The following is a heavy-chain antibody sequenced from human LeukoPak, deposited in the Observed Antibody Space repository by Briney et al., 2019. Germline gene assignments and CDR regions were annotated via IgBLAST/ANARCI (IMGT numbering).Heavy chain of an antibody. CDR3: AREGQQLVLNWFDP. Sequence: PSETLSLTCAVSGGSISSGGYSWSWIRQPPGKGLEWIGYIYHSGSTYYNPSLKSRVTISVDRSKNQFSLKLSSVTAADTAVYYCAREGQQLVLNWFDPWGQGTLVTVSS. CDR1: GGSISSGGYS. CDR2: IYHSGST. J-gene: IGHJ5*02. V-gene: IGHV4-30-2*01. D-gene: IGHD6-13*01.